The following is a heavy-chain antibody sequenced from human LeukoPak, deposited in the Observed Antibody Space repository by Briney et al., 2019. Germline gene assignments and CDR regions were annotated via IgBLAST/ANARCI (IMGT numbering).Heavy chain of an antibody. CDR2: INHSGST. Sequence: SETLPLTCAVYGGSFSGYYWSWIRQPPGKGLEWIGEINHSGSTNYNPSLKSRVTISVDTSKNQFSLKLSSVTAADTAVYYCATSYDYLTRALPFDYWGQGTLVTVSS. V-gene: IGHV4-34*01. J-gene: IGHJ4*02. CDR3: ATSYDYLTRALPFDY. CDR1: GGSFSGYY. D-gene: IGHD5-12*01.